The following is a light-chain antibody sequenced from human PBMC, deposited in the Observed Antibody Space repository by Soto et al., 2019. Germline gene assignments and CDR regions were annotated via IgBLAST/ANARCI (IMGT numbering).Light chain of an antibody. Sequence: QPVLTQPPSASGTPGQRVTISCSGSSSNIGSNTVNWYQQHPGTAPKLVIYNVNRRPSGVPDRFSGSKSGTSASLAISGLRSEDEADYYCATWDDSLNGGVFGGGTKLTVL. J-gene: IGLJ3*02. CDR2: NVN. V-gene: IGLV1-44*01. CDR1: SSNIGSNT. CDR3: ATWDDSLNGGV.